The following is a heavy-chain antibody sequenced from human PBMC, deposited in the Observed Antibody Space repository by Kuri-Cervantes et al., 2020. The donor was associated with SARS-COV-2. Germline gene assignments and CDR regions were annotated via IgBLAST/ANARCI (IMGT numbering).Heavy chain of an antibody. CDR3: ARDRGPALYYDFWSGPFDY. CDR2: ISSSGSTI. D-gene: IGHD3-3*01. CDR1: GFTFSDYY. J-gene: IGHJ4*02. Sequence: GGSLRLSCAASGFTFSDYYMSWIRQAPGKGLEWVSYISSSGSTIYYADSVKGRFTISRDNAKNSLYLQMNSLRAEDTAVYYCARDRGPALYYDFWSGPFDYWDQGTLVTVSS. V-gene: IGHV3-11*04.